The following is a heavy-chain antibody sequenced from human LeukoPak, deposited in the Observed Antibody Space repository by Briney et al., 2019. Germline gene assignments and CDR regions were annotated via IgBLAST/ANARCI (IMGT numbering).Heavy chain of an antibody. J-gene: IGHJ3*02. D-gene: IGHD3-22*01. CDR3: ARYYYDSSDFDAFDI. V-gene: IGHV4-59*02. CDR1: GGSVSTYY. CDR2: IYYNGNT. Sequence: SETLSLTCSVSGGSVSTYYWSWIRQPPGKGLEWIGYIYYNGNTHFNPSLKGRVTISIDMSKNQFSLRLNSVTAADTAIYYCARYYYDSSDFDAFDIWGQGTLVTVSS.